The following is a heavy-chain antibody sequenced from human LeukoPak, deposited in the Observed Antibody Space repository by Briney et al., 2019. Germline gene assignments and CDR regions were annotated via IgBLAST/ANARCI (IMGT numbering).Heavy chain of an antibody. CDR3: ARVQVLDAVDY. Sequence: ASVKVSCKASGYTFTNYGIRWVRQAPGQGLEWMGWISAYNGNTNYAQKLQGRVTMSTDTSTSTAYMELRSLRSDDTAVYYCARVQVLDAVDYWGQGTLVTVSS. CDR1: GYTFTNYG. J-gene: IGHJ4*02. D-gene: IGHD1-1*01. V-gene: IGHV1-18*01. CDR2: ISAYNGNT.